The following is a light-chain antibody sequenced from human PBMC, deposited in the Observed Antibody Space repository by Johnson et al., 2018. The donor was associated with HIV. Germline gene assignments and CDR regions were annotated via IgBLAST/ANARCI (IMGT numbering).Light chain of an antibody. V-gene: IGLV1-51*02. CDR2: ENN. CDR1: SSNIGNNY. Sequence: QSVLTQPPSVSAAPGQKVTISCSGSSSNIGNNYVSWYQQLPGTAPTLLIYENNKRPSGIPDRFSGSKSGTSATLGITGLQTGDEADYYCGTWDSSLSAVVFGTGTKVTVL. J-gene: IGLJ1*01. CDR3: GTWDSSLSAVV.